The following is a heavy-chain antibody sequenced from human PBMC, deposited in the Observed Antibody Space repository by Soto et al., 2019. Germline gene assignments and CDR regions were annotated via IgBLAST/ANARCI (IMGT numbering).Heavy chain of an antibody. CDR2: VNHSGIP. CDR3: AYVDTPFYYFYGMDV. Sequence: QVQLQQWGAGLLKPSETLSLTCDVYGGSFSGYYWTWIRQSPGKGLEWIGEVNHSGIPNYNPALNSRVTISVAPSSKTQFSLKLTSVTAADTAVYYCAYVDTPFYYFYGMDVWGQGTTVTVSS. D-gene: IGHD2-15*01. CDR1: GGSFSGYY. V-gene: IGHV4-34*01. J-gene: IGHJ6*02.